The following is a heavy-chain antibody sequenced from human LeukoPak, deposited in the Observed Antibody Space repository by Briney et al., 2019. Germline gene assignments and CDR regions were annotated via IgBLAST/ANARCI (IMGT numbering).Heavy chain of an antibody. J-gene: IGHJ3*02. CDR2: ISSNGGST. D-gene: IGHD2-15*01. CDR3: ARVTRIRENAFDI. V-gene: IGHV3-64*01. Sequence: GGSLRLSCAASGFTFSYYAMHWVRQAPGKGPEHVSGISSNGGSTDYANSVKGRFSISRDNSKNTLYLQMGSLRGEDMAVYYCARVTRIRENAFDIWGQGTMVTVSS. CDR1: GFTFSYYA.